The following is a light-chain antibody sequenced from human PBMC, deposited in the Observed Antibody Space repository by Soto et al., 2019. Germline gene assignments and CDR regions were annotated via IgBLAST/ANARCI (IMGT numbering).Light chain of an antibody. Sequence: QSVLTQPPSVSGAPGQRVTISCTGSSSNIGAGYDVHWYQQLPGTAPKLLIYGNSNRPSGVPDRFSGSKSGTSASLAITGLQAEDEADYYSQSYDSSLRYVFGTGTKRTVL. CDR2: GNS. J-gene: IGLJ1*01. CDR1: SSNIGAGYD. CDR3: QSYDSSLRYV. V-gene: IGLV1-40*01.